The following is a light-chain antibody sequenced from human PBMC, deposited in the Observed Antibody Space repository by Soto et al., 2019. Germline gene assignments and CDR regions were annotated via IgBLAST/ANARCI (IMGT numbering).Light chain of an antibody. J-gene: IGKJ5*01. Sequence: IVLTQSPATLSLSPGERATLSCRASQSVSSNLAWYQQKPGQSPRLLIYDASNRATGIPARFSGSGSGTDFTLTITRLEPEDFAVFYCQQYGTSEIIFGQGTRLEI. CDR3: QQYGTSEII. CDR2: DAS. V-gene: IGKV3D-11*03. CDR1: QSVSSN.